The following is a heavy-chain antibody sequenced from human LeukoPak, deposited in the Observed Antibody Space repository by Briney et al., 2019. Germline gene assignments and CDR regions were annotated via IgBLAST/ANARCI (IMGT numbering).Heavy chain of an antibody. CDR1: GGSISGYY. Sequence: AETLSLTCTVSGGSISGYYWSWVRQPPGKGLEWIGCIYDSGTINYNPARKSRVTISEDTSNNQFPLKLTAVTAADTAVYYWAKKVESKWFDPWGQGTLVTVS. CDR2: IYDSGTI. J-gene: IGHJ5*02. D-gene: IGHD1-1*01. CDR3: AKKVESKWFDP. V-gene: IGHV4-59*01.